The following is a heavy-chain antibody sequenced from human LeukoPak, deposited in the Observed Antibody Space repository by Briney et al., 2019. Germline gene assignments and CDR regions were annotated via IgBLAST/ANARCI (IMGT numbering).Heavy chain of an antibody. CDR2: IWPGDSDT. Sequence: PGESLKISCKGSGYSFTNYWIVWVRQMPGNGLEWMGIIWPGDSDTRYSPSFQGQVSISVDKSISTAYLQWSSLKASDTALYYCARQALGGSSDYSDVWGKGTTVTVSS. CDR1: GYSFTNYW. V-gene: IGHV5-51*01. CDR3: ARQALGGSSDYSDV. J-gene: IGHJ6*03. D-gene: IGHD6-25*01.